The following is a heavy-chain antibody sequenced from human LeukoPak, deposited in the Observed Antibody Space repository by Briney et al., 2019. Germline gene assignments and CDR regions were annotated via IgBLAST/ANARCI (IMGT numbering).Heavy chain of an antibody. CDR2: ISGSGRST. V-gene: IGHV3-23*01. D-gene: IGHD2-21*02. Sequence: GGSLRLSCAASGFTFSSYWMHWVRQAPGKGLEWVSAISGSGRSTYYADSVKGRFTISRDNSKNTLYLQMNSLRAEDTAVYYCAKGMTALVVYFDYWGQGTLVTVSS. CDR1: GFTFSSYW. CDR3: AKGMTALVVYFDY. J-gene: IGHJ4*02.